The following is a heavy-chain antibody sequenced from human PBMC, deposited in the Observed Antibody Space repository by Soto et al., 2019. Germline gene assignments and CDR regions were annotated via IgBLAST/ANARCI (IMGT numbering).Heavy chain of an antibody. J-gene: IGHJ6*02. CDR3: ARDSTNVDTAMVPWPQYYYYGMDV. D-gene: IGHD5-18*01. V-gene: IGHV3-30-3*01. CDR2: ISYDGSNK. Sequence: GGSLRLSCAASGFTFSSYAMHWVRQAPGKGLEWVAVISYDGSNKYYADSVKGRFTISRDNSKNTLYLQMNSLRAEDTAVYYCARDSTNVDTAMVPWPQYYYYGMDVWGQGTTVTVSS. CDR1: GFTFSSYA.